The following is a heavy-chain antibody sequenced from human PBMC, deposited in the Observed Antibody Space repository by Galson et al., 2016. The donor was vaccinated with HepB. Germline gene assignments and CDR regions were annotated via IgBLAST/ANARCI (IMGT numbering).Heavy chain of an antibody. CDR2: IYPSDSDT. Sequence: QSGAEVKKPGESLKISCKGSGDNFATYWIGWVRLVPGKGLEWMGLIYPSDSDTKYSPSFQGQVTISADRSIRTAYLQWDSLRASDTAMYYCTRRAVRGLITRHAFEIWGQGTMVTVSS. V-gene: IGHV5-51*01. CDR1: GDNFATYW. D-gene: IGHD3-10*01. CDR3: TRRAVRGLITRHAFEI. J-gene: IGHJ3*02.